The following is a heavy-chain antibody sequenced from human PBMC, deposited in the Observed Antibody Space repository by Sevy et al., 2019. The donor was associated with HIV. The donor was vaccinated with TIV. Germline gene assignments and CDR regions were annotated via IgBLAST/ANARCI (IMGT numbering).Heavy chain of an antibody. V-gene: IGHV1-2*06. D-gene: IGHD5-12*01. CDR2: INPNSRVT. J-gene: IGHJ4*02. CDR3: AILATISSFDY. Sequence: ATVKVSCKASGYNFAVYYMHWVRQAPGQGLEWMGRINPNSRVTNYAQKFQGRVTITRDTSITTAYMELNRLGSDDSAVYYCAILATISSFDYWGQGSMVTVSS. CDR1: GYNFAVYY.